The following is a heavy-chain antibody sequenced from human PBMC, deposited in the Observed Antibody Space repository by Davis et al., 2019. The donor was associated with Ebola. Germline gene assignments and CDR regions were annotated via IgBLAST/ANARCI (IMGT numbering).Heavy chain of an antibody. D-gene: IGHD5-18*01. J-gene: IGHJ4*02. CDR2: INPNSGGT. V-gene: IGHV1-2*06. CDR1: GHTFSDYY. CDR3: ASRRLHTSMVNPLDY. Sequence: ASVKVSCKASGHTFSDYYMHWMRQAPGQGLEWMGRINPNSGGTDYAQKFQGRVTMTRDTSISTAYMELSRLRSDDTAVYYCASRRLHTSMVNPLDYRGQGTLVTVSS.